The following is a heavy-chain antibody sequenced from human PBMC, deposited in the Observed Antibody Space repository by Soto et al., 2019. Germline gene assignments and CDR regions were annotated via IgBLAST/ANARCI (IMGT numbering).Heavy chain of an antibody. Sequence: ESLKISFKVSGYSFTGFWIGWVRQIPGKGLEWLGSIYPRDSDTRYSPSFQGQVTISADKFLSTAYLQWNSLQASDTAIYYCARQHPLDSRVWYTWGQGTLVTVSS. V-gene: IGHV5-51*01. CDR3: ARQHPLDSRVWYT. CDR1: GYSFTGFW. J-gene: IGHJ4*02. CDR2: IYPRDSDT. D-gene: IGHD6-19*01.